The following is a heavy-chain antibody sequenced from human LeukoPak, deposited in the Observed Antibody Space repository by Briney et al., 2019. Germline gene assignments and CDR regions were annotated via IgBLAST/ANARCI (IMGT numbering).Heavy chain of an antibody. CDR3: ARGVQELRHDDAFDI. D-gene: IGHD1-7*01. V-gene: IGHV4-34*01. J-gene: IGHJ3*02. CDR2: INHSGST. CDR1: GGSFSGYY. Sequence: SETLSLTCAVYGGSFSGYYWSWIRQPPGKGLEWIGEINHSGSTNYNPSLKSRVTISVDTSKNQFSLKLSSVTAADTAVYYCARGVQELRHDDAFDIWGQGTMVTVSS.